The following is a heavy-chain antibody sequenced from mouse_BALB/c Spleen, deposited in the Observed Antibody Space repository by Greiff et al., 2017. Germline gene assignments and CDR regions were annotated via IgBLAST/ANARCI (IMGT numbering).Heavy chain of an antibody. CDR2: ISSGGSYT. CDR1: GFTFSSYG. V-gene: IGHV5-6*01. J-gene: IGHJ2*01. CDR3: ARGGTGHRY. Sequence: EVKLVESGGDLVKPGGSLKLSCAASGFTFSSYGMSWVRQTPDKRLEWVATISSGGSYTYYPDSVKGRFTISRDNAKNTLYLQMSSLKSEDTAMYYCARGGTGHRYWGQGTTLTVSS.